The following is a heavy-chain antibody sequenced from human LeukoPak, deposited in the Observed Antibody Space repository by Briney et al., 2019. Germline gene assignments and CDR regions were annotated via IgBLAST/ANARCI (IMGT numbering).Heavy chain of an antibody. CDR3: ASKRGYSYGLDY. V-gene: IGHV1-69*13. CDR2: IIPIFGTA. CDR1: GYTLTDYY. Sequence: SVKVSCKASGYTLTDYYMHWVRQAPGQGLEWMGGIIPIFGTANYAQKFQGRATITADESTSTGYMELSSLRSEDTAVYYCASKRGYSYGLDYWGQGTLVTVSS. J-gene: IGHJ4*02. D-gene: IGHD5-18*01.